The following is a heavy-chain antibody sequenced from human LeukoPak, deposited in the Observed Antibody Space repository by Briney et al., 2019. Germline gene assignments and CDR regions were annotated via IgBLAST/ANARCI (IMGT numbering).Heavy chain of an antibody. V-gene: IGHV4-59*11. D-gene: IGHD6-13*01. CDR1: GGSISSHY. CDR2: IYYSGST. CDR3: ARYSDAGYSSSWYNYYFDY. J-gene: IGHJ4*02. Sequence: KPSETLSPTCTVSGGSISSHYWSWIRQPPGKGLEWIGYIYYSGSTNYNPSLKSRVTISVDTSKNQFSLKLSSVTAADTAVYYCARYSDAGYSSSWYNYYFDYWGQGTLVTVSS.